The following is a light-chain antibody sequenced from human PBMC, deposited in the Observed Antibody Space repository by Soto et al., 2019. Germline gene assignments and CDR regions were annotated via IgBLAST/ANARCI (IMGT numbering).Light chain of an antibody. J-gene: IGLJ1*01. CDR2: SNF. Sequence: QAVVTQPPSASGTPGQRVTISCSGSSSNIGSNTVNWYQQLPGTAPKLLMYSNFQRPSGVPDRFSGSKSGTSASLAISGLQSEDEADYYCAAWDDSLNGYVFGTGTKLTVL. CDR3: AAWDDSLNGYV. CDR1: SSNIGSNT. V-gene: IGLV1-44*01.